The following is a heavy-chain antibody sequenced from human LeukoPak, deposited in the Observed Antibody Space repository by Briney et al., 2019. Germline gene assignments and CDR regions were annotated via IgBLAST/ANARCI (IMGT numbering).Heavy chain of an antibody. D-gene: IGHD4-17*01. V-gene: IGHV3-66*01. CDR3: AKDGDQVTVTKVDY. Sequence: GGSLRLFCAASGFTVSSNYMSWVRQAPGRGLEWVSVIYSGGSTYYADSVKGRFTISRDNSKNTLYLEMNSLRADDTAVYYCAKDGDQVTVTKVDYWGQGTLVTVSS. CDR2: IYSGGST. J-gene: IGHJ4*02. CDR1: GFTVSSNY.